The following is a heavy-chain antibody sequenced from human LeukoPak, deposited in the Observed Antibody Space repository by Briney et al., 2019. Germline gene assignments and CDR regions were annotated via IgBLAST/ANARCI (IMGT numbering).Heavy chain of an antibody. V-gene: IGHV3-30*02. CDR2: IRYDGSTR. CDR3: AAVDNRVGFDC. J-gene: IGHJ4*02. D-gene: IGHD1-14*01. Sequence: GRSMRLSFAASRFTFSKLAMPWVRQASGKGLESVAFIRYDGSTRSYADSVKGRFTISRDNSKNTLYLQMSGLRVDDTALYYCAAVDNRVGFDCWGQGTLVTVSS. CDR1: RFTFSKLA.